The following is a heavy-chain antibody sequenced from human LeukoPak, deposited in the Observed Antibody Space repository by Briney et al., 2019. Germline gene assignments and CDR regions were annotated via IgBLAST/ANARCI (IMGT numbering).Heavy chain of an antibody. CDR3: ARDVWFGEPYFDY. Sequence: ASVKVSCKASGYTFTSYAMHWVRQAPGQRLEWMGWINAGNGNTKYSQKFQGRVTITRDTSASTVYMDLSSLKSEDTAVYYCARDVWFGEPYFDYWGQGTLVTVSS. CDR1: GYTFTSYA. CDR2: INAGNGNT. D-gene: IGHD3-10*01. V-gene: IGHV1-3*01. J-gene: IGHJ4*02.